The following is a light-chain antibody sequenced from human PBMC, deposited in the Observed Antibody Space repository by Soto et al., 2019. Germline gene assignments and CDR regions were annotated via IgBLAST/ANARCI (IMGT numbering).Light chain of an antibody. J-gene: IGLJ2*01. V-gene: IGLV1-44*01. CDR1: SSNIGSNT. CDR3: AAWDDSLNGPV. Sequence: QSVLTQPPSASGTPGQRVTISCSGSSSNIGSNTVNWYQQLPGTAPKVLIYSNNQRPSGVPDRFSCAKSGTSASLAISWLQPEDEADYYCAAWDDSLNGPVFGGGTKLTVL. CDR2: SNN.